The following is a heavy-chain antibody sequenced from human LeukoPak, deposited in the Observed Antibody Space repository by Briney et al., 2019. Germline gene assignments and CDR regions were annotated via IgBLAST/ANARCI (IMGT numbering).Heavy chain of an antibody. CDR2: ISGSGGST. CDR1: GFTFSSYA. V-gene: IGHV3-23*01. CDR3: ARDRYIVVVPAAMPPLGAFDI. D-gene: IGHD2-2*01. J-gene: IGHJ3*02. Sequence: GGSLRLSCAASGFTFSSYAMSWVRQAPGKGLEWVSAISGSGGSTYYADSVKGRFTISRDNSKNTLYLQMNSLRAEDTAVYYCARDRYIVVVPAAMPPLGAFDIWGQGTMVTVSS.